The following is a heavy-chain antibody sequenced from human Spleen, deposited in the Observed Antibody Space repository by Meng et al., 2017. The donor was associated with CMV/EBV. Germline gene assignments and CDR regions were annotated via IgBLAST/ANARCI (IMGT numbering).Heavy chain of an antibody. CDR1: GFAFDDYA. V-gene: IGHV3-9*01. CDR2: ISSNGGSV. CDR3: VRGYSTNWNQPAYFDY. J-gene: IGHJ4*02. D-gene: IGHD1-1*01. Sequence: GGSLRLSCAASGFAFDDYAMHWVRQAPGKGLEWVSGISSNGGSVGYADSVKGRFTISRDNAKDSLYLQLNSLRAEDTAVYYCVRGYSTNWNQPAYFDYWGQGALVTVSS.